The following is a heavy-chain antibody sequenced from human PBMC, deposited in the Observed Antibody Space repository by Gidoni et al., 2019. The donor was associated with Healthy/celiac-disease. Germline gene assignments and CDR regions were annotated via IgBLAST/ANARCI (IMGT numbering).Heavy chain of an antibody. J-gene: IGHJ2*01. V-gene: IGHV3-33*01. D-gene: IGHD3-22*01. CDR3: ARGDSHYDNSGYYRFWYFDL. Sequence: QVQLVESGGGVVQPGRSLRLSCAASGFTFSSYGMHGVRQAPGKGLEWVAIIWHDGSNKYYADSVKGRFIISRDNSKNTLSLQMNSLRVEDTAVYYCARGDSHYDNSGYYRFWYFDLWGRGTLVTVSS. CDR1: GFTFSSYG. CDR2: IWHDGSNK.